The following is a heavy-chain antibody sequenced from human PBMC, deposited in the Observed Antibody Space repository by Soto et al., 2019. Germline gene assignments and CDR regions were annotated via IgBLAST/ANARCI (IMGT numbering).Heavy chain of an antibody. D-gene: IGHD5-18*01. CDR2: ISGYNGRT. V-gene: IGHV1-18*01. Sequence: ASVKVSCKASGYNFRNFGITWVRQASGLGLEWLGWISGYNGRTSSARNFRDRVVLTTDTATNTAYMELRSLTSDDTAIYYCAREGYSSGFDPFDFWGQGTKVTVSS. CDR1: GYNFRNFG. CDR3: AREGYSSGFDPFDF. J-gene: IGHJ3*01.